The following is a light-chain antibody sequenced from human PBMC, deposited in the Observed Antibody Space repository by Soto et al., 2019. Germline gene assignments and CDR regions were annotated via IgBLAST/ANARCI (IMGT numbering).Light chain of an antibody. CDR1: QSVRSN. J-gene: IGKJ1*01. Sequence: EIVITQSPATLSVSPGERATLSCRASQSVRSNLAWYQQKAGQAPRLLIYGASTRATGIPARFSGSGSGTEFTLTISSLQSEDFAVYYCQHYYNWPLTFGQGTKVDIK. CDR3: QHYYNWPLT. CDR2: GAS. V-gene: IGKV3-15*01.